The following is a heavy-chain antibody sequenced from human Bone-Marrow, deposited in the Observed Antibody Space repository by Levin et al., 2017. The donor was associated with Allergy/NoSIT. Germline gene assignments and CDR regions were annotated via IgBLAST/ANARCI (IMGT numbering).Heavy chain of an antibody. J-gene: IGHJ4*02. D-gene: IGHD6-13*01. V-gene: IGHV3-20*04. CDR2: INWNGGST. Sequence: TGGSLRLSCAASGFTFDDYGMSWVRQAPGKGLEWVSGINWNGGSTGYADSVKGRFTISRDNAKNSLYLQMNSLRAEDTALYYCARDSSSWYWLDYWGQGTLVTVSS. CDR1: GFTFDDYG. CDR3: ARDSSSWYWLDY.